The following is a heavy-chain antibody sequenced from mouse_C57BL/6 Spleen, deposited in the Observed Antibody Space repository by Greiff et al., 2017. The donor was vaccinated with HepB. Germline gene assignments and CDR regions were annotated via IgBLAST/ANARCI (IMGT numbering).Heavy chain of an antibody. CDR3: ARGDWYFDV. V-gene: IGHV5-16*01. J-gene: IGHJ1*03. CDR2: INYDGSST. Sequence: EVQLQESEGGLVQPGRSMKLSCTASGFTFSDYYMAWVRQVPEKGLEWVANINYDGSSTYYLDSLKSRFIISRDNAKNILYLQMSSLKSEDTATYYCARGDWYFDVWGTGTTVTVSS. CDR1: GFTFSDYY.